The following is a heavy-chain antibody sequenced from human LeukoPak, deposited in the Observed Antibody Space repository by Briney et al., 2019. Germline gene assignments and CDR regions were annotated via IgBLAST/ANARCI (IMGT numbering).Heavy chain of an antibody. D-gene: IGHD3-10*01. CDR1: GYTSTDYY. V-gene: IGHV1-69-2*01. Sequence: ASVKVSCKVSGYTSTDYYMHWVQQAPGKGLEWMGLVDPEDGETIYAEKFQGRVTITADTSTDTAYMELSSLRSEYTAVYYCATVPPHLMGAFDIWGQGTMVTVSS. CDR2: VDPEDGET. CDR3: ATVPPHLMGAFDI. J-gene: IGHJ3*02.